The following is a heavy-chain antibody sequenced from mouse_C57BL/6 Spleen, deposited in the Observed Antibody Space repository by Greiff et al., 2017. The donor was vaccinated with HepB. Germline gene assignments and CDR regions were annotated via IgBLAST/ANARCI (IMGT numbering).Heavy chain of an antibody. Sequence: VQLQQPGAELVKPGASVKLSCKASGYTFTSYWMQWVKQRPGQGLEWIGEIDPSDSYTNYKQKFKGKATLTVDTSSSTAYMQLSSLTFEDSAVYYCATSGGSSFYWYFDVWGTGTTVTVSS. J-gene: IGHJ1*03. CDR2: IDPSDSYT. D-gene: IGHD1-1*01. CDR3: ATSGGSSFYWYFDV. CDR1: GYTFTSYW. V-gene: IGHV1-50*01.